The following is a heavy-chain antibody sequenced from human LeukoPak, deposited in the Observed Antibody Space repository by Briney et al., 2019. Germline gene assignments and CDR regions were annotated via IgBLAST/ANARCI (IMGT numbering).Heavy chain of an antibody. D-gene: IGHD3-22*01. J-gene: IGHJ4*02. V-gene: IGHV4-38-2*01. CDR2: IYHSGST. Sequence: SETLSLTCAVSGYSISSGYYWGWIRQPPGKGLEWIGSIYHSGSTYYNPSLKSRVTISVDTSKNQFPPKPSSVTAADTAVYYCARRDDYYDSSGCFDYWGQGTLVTVSS. CDR3: ARRDDYYDSSGCFDY. CDR1: GYSISSGYY.